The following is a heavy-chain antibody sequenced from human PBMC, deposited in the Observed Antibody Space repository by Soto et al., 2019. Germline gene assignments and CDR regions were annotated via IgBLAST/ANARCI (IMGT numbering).Heavy chain of an antibody. V-gene: IGHV4-30-2*01. CDR3: ARDHYDYGYFDY. CDR2: IYHGGST. J-gene: IGHJ4*02. Sequence: PSETLSLTCAVSGGSISSGGYSWSWIRQPPGKGLEWIGYIYHGGSTYYNPSLNSRVNKSLDRSSNQLSLRLSSVTAADTAVYYCARDHYDYGYFDYWGQGALVTVSS. D-gene: IGHD3-16*01. CDR1: GGSISSGGYS.